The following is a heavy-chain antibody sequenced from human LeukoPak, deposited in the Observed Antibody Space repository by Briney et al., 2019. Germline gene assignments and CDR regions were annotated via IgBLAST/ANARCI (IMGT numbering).Heavy chain of an antibody. CDR1: GGTFSSYA. CDR2: IIPIFGTA. D-gene: IGHD3-3*01. Sequence: ASVKVSCKASGGTFSSYAISWVRQAPGQGLEWMGGIIPIFGTANYAQKFQGRVTITTDESTSTAYMELSSLRSEDTAVYYCAYHQSDFWSGYPLYWGQGTLVTVSS. J-gene: IGHJ4*02. V-gene: IGHV1-69*05. CDR3: AYHQSDFWSGYPLY.